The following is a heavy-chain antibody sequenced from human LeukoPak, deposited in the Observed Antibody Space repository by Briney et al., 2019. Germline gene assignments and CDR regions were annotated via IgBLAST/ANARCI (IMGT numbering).Heavy chain of an antibody. D-gene: IGHD2-15*01. CDR2: ISSSGSTI. CDR3: AGDRLGYCSGGSCYGDY. V-gene: IGHV3-48*03. Sequence: GGSLRLSCAASGFTFSSYEMNWVRQGPGKGLGWVSYISSSGSTIYYADSVKGRFTISRDNAKNSLYLQMNSLRAEDTAVYYCAGDRLGYCSGGSCYGDYWGQGTQVTVSS. CDR1: GFTFSSYE. J-gene: IGHJ4*02.